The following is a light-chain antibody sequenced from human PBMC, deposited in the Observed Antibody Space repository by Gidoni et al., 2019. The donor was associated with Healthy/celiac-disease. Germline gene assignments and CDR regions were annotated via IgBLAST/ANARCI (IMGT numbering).Light chain of an antibody. V-gene: IGLV1-44*01. CDR2: SNN. Sequence: QSVLTQPPSASGTPGQRVTISCSGSSYNIGSNTVNWYQQLPGTAPKLLIYSNNQRPSGFPDRFSGSKSGTSASLAISGLQSGDEADYYCAAWDDSLNGLVFGGGTKLTVL. CDR1: SYNIGSNT. CDR3: AAWDDSLNGLV. J-gene: IGLJ3*02.